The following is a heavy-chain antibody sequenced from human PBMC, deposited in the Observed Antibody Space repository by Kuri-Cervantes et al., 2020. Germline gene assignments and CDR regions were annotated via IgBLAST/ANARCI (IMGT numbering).Heavy chain of an antibody. Sequence: ASVKVSCKASGYTFTDYYMHWVRQAPGQGLEWMGWINPYSGGTNYAQKFQGRVTMTRDTSIGTAYMELSSLRSEDTAVYYCARDGGKLELVGAFDIWGQGTMVTVSS. CDR3: ARDGGKLELVGAFDI. J-gene: IGHJ3*02. CDR2: INPYSGGT. CDR1: GYTFTDYY. V-gene: IGHV1-2*02. D-gene: IGHD1-7*01.